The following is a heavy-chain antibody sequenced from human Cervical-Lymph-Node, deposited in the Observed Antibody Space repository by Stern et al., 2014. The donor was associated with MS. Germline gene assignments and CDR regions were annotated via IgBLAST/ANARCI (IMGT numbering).Heavy chain of an antibody. CDR3: AARGYFYDDTGYSSFDY. V-gene: IGHV3-15*01. J-gene: IGHJ4*02. CDR1: GFTFKSAW. Sequence: EVQLEESGGGLVKPGGSLRLSCAASGFTFKSAWMNWVRQAPGKGLEWVGRVKTRAEGATPDYAAPGKGRFTISRDDSTSMTNFQMNNMKPEDTGIYYCAARGYFYDDTGYSSFDYWGPGTLVTVSS. CDR2: VKTRAEGATP. D-gene: IGHD3-22*01.